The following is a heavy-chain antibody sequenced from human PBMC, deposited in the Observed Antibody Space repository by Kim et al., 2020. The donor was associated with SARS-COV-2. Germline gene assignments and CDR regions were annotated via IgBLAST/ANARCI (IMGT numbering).Heavy chain of an antibody. Sequence: GGSLRLSCAASGFTFSSYAMHWVRQAPGKGLEWVAVIWYDGSNKYYADSVKGRFTISRDNSKNTLYLQMNSLRAEDTAVYYCAKDRSGIMGYARYFDYWGQGTLVTVSS. V-gene: IGHV3-33*06. J-gene: IGHJ4*02. CDR1: GFTFSSYA. CDR2: IWYDGSNK. D-gene: IGHD2-8*01. CDR3: AKDRSGIMGYARYFDY.